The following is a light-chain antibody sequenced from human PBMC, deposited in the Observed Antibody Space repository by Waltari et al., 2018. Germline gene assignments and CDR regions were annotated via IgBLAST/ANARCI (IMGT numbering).Light chain of an antibody. J-gene: IGLJ3*02. CDR2: DVT. Sequence: QSALTQPASVSGSPGQSITISCSGPTSDLRGYNYVSWSQQPPGKAPKLLIYDVTSRPSGVSNRFSGSKSGNTASLTISGLQAEDEADYYCCSFTSSSTWVFGGGTKLTVL. CDR1: TSDLRGYNY. CDR3: CSFTSSSTWV. V-gene: IGLV2-14*01.